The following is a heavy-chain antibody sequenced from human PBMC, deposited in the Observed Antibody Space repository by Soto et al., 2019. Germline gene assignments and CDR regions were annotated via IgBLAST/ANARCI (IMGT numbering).Heavy chain of an antibody. CDR2: ISGYNGDI. Sequence: QVHLVQSGGEVKKPGASVKVSCKASGYTFNRHDITWVRQAPGQGLEWMGWISGYNGDINYEQKFQGRVTLSSDTLTSTVYLELKSLRFDDTAVYYCARVRIVGAREIDFWGQGTLVTVSS. D-gene: IGHD1-26*01. V-gene: IGHV1-18*04. CDR1: GYTFNRHD. CDR3: ARVRIVGAREIDF. J-gene: IGHJ4*02.